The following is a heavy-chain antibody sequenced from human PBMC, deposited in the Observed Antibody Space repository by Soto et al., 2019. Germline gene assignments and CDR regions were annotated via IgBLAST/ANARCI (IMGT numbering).Heavy chain of an antibody. V-gene: IGHV1-69*02. CDR3: ASSLFYGDYPFDY. D-gene: IGHD4-17*01. Sequence: ASVKVSCKASGGTFSSYTISWVRQAPGQGLEWMGRIIPILGIANYAQKFQGRVTITADKSTSTAYMELSSLRSEDTAVYYCASSLFYGDYPFDYWGQGTLVTVSS. CDR2: IIPILGIA. CDR1: GGTFSSYT. J-gene: IGHJ4*02.